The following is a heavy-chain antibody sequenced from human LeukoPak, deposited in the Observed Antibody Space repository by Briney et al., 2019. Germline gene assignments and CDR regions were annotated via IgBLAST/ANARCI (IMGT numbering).Heavy chain of an antibody. D-gene: IGHD2-2*01. V-gene: IGHV3-21*01. Sequence: GGSLRLSCAASGFTFSSYSMNWVRQAPGKGLEWVSSISSSSSYIYYADSVKGRFTISRDNAKNSLYLRMNSLRAEDTAVYYCAREHRVVIFGHYYGMDVWGQGTTVTVSS. CDR2: ISSSSSYI. CDR1: GFTFSSYS. J-gene: IGHJ6*02. CDR3: AREHRVVIFGHYYGMDV.